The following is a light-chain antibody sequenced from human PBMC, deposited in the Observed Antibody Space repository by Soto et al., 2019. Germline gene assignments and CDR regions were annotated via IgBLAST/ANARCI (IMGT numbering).Light chain of an antibody. Sequence: DIVMTQSPDSLAVSLGERATINCKSSQSVLYSSNNKKYSAWYQQKPGQPPKLLIYWASTRESGVPDRFSGSGSGTDFTLTITSLQADDVAVYYCQQYYSTPLTFGGGTKVDIK. V-gene: IGKV4-1*01. CDR2: WAS. J-gene: IGKJ4*01. CDR3: QQYYSTPLT. CDR1: QSVLYSSNNKKY.